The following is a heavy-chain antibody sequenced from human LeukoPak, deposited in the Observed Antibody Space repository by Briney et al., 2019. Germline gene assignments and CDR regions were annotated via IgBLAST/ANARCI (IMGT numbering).Heavy chain of an antibody. CDR3: ARRTPVAGTMSAFDI. J-gene: IGHJ3*02. CDR1: GYSFTTHW. V-gene: IGHV5-51*01. CDR2: IFPGDSDT. Sequence: GESLQISWKGSGYSFTTHWIGWVRQMPGQGLEWMVIIFPGDSDTAYSPSFQGHVTISADKSISTAYLQWSSLKASDTAMYYCARRTPVAGTMSAFDIWGQGTMVTVSS. D-gene: IGHD6-19*01.